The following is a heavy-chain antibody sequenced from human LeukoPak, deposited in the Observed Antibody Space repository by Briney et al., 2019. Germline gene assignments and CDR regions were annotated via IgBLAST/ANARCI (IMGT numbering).Heavy chain of an antibody. Sequence: PSETLSLTCTVSGGSISSYYWGWIRQPAGKGLEWIGRIYTSGSTNYNPSLKSRVTMSVDTSKNQFSLKLSSVTAADTAVYYCARDGYRYDSSGYYAFDIWGQGTMVTVSS. CDR3: ARDGYRYDSSGYYAFDI. CDR2: IYTSGST. V-gene: IGHV4-4*07. D-gene: IGHD3-22*01. J-gene: IGHJ3*02. CDR1: GGSISSYY.